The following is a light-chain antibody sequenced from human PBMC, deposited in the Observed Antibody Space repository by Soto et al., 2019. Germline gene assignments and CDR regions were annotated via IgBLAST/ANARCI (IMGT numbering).Light chain of an antibody. CDR1: QSVSSD. CDR3: QQDNKWPRT. V-gene: IGKV3-15*01. J-gene: IGKJ1*01. Sequence: ETVLTKYPATLSVPPGERATLSCRASQSVSSDLAWYHQKPGQPPRLLIYGASTRATGIPARFSGSGSGTEFTLTINSLQSEDFAVYYCQQDNKWPRTFGEGTKV. CDR2: GAS.